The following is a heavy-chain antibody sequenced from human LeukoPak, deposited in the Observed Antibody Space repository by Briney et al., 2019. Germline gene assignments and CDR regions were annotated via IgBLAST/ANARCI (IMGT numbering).Heavy chain of an antibody. V-gene: IGHV4-34*01. J-gene: IGHJ4*02. D-gene: IGHD1-1*01. CDR3: ARQTTTTGIDY. CDR2: INHSGST. Sequence: KASETLSLTCAVYGGSFSGYYWSWIRQPPGKGLEWIGEINHSGSTNYNPSLKSRVTISVDTSKNQFSLKLSSVTAADTAVYYCARQTTTTGIDYWGQGTLVTASS. CDR1: GGSFSGYY.